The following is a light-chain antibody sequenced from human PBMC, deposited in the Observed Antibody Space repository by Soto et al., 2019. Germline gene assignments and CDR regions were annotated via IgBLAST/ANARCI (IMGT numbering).Light chain of an antibody. CDR3: CSYVGSYTSYV. Sequence: QSALTQPRSVSGSPGQSVTISCTGTSSDVGTYNFVSWYQQHPGKAPKFMIYDVTKRPSGVPDRLSGSKSGNTASLTISGLQAEDEADYYCCSYVGSYTSYVFGTGTKLTVL. J-gene: IGLJ1*01. CDR2: DVT. CDR1: SSDVGTYNF. V-gene: IGLV2-11*01.